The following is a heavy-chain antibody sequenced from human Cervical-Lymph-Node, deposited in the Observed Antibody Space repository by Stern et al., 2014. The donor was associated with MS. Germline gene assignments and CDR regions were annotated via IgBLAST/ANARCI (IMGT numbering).Heavy chain of an antibody. CDR1: GYSFTIYY. Sequence: EGQLVESGAEVKKPGESLKLSCKLSGYSFTIYYIAWVRQMPGKGLEWMGVLYPYDSDTTYSRSFQGQATISADKSITTAYLQWSSLRAPDTAMYYCARHVQGFDYWGQGTLVTVSS. J-gene: IGHJ4*02. CDR3: ARHVQGFDY. CDR2: LYPYDSDT. V-gene: IGHV5-51*01.